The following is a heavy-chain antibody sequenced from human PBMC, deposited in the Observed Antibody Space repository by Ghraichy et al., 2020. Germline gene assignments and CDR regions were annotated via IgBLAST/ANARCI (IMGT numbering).Heavy chain of an antibody. V-gene: IGHV3-23*01. J-gene: IGHJ1*01. CDR2: ISGSGGNT. D-gene: IGHD2-15*01. CDR3: AKDVGRGGGSCFHH. CDR1: GFTFSSYA. Sequence: LSLTCAASGFTFSSYAMSLVRQAPGKGLEWVSAISGSGGNTYYADSVKGRFTFSRDNSKNTLYLQMNSLRAEDTAVYYCAKDVGRGGGSCFHHWGQGTLVTVSS.